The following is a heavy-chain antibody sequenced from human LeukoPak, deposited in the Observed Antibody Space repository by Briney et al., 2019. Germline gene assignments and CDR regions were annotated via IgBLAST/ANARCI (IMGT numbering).Heavy chain of an antibody. J-gene: IGHJ4*02. CDR3: AKNPAGATTIDY. D-gene: IGHD1-26*01. CDR1: GGSFSGYY. Sequence: QPSETLSLTCAVYGGSFSGYYWSWIRQAPGKGLEWVSAISGSGGSTYYADSVKGRFTISRDNSKNTLYLQMNSLRAEDTAVYYCAKNPAGATTIDYWGQGTLVTVSS. V-gene: IGHV3-23*01. CDR2: ISGSGGST.